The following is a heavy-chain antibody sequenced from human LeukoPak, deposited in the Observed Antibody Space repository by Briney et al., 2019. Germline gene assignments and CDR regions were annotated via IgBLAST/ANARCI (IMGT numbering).Heavy chain of an antibody. D-gene: IGHD3-22*01. CDR1: GYTFTSYG. J-gene: IGHJ3*02. CDR3: ETPEDCDYSSGCPGDSFDI. CDR2: IYAYNGNT. V-gene: IGHV1-18*01. Sequence: ASVKLSCKASGYTFTSYGISWVRQAPGQGLEWMGWIYAYNGNTNYAQKLQGRVTMTTDTSTSTAYMELRSLRSVDTAVYYCETPEDCDYSSGCPGDSFDIWAQGTVLTVSS.